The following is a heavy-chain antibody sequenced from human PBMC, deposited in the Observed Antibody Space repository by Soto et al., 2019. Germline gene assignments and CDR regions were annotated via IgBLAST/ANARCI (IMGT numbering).Heavy chain of an antibody. V-gene: IGHV3-30*18. D-gene: IGHD1-26*01. Sequence: QVQLVESGGGVVQPGRSLRLSCAASGFTFSSYGMHWVRQAPGKGLEWVAVISYDGSNKYYADSVKGRFTISRDNSKNTLYLQMNSLRAEDTAVYYCAKGGSDDYGMDVWGQGTTVTVYS. CDR1: GFTFSSYG. J-gene: IGHJ6*02. CDR2: ISYDGSNK. CDR3: AKGGSDDYGMDV.